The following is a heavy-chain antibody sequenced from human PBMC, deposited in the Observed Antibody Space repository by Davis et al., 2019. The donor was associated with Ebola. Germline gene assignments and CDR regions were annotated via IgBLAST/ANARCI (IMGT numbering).Heavy chain of an antibody. D-gene: IGHD3-9*01. V-gene: IGHV3-30-3*01. CDR2: ISYDGSNK. CDR3: ARVLGTDILTGYDNYYYGMDV. J-gene: IGHJ6*02. CDR1: GFTFSSYA. Sequence: GESLKISCAASGFTFSSYAMHWVRQAPGKGLEWVAVISYDGSNKYYADSVKGRFTISRDNSKNTLYLQMNSLRAEDTAVYYCARVLGTDILTGYDNYYYGMDVWGQGTTVTVSS.